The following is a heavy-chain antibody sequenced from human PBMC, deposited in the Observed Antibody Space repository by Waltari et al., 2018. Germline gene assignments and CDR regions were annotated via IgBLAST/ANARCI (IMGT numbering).Heavy chain of an antibody. Sequence: EVQLVESRGGLVQPGGSLRLSCLVSGLTFGDHWMSWVRQAPGKGLEWVANIKQDGSDIYYADSVKGRFTISRDNAKNSLYLQMNSLRAEDTAVYYCARDVGNVGGNYWGQGTLVTVSS. CDR3: ARDVGNVGGNY. CDR2: IKQDGSDI. J-gene: IGHJ4*02. D-gene: IGHD3-10*01. CDR1: GLTFGDHW. V-gene: IGHV3-7*01.